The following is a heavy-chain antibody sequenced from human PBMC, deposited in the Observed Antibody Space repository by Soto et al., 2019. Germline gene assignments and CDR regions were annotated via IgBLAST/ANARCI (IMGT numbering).Heavy chain of an antibody. Sequence: SGPTLVNPTQTLTLTCTFSGFSLTTRGVGVGWIRQPPGKALGCLALIYWDDDKRYSPSLKSRLTITKDTSKNQVVLTMTNMDPVDTATYYCAHRHGDSSGYYLLDFDYWGQGTLVTVSS. CDR3: AHRHGDSSGYYLLDFDY. V-gene: IGHV2-5*02. CDR2: IYWDDDK. J-gene: IGHJ4*02. D-gene: IGHD3-22*01. CDR1: GFSLTTRGVG.